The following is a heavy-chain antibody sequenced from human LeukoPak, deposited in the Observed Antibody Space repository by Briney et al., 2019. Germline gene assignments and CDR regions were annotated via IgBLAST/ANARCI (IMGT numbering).Heavy chain of an antibody. CDR2: INPNSGGT. Sequence: VASVKVSCKASGYTFTGYYMHWVRQAPGQGLEWMGWINPNSGGTNYAQKFQGRVTMTRDTSISTAYMELSRLRSDDTAVYYCASLRLAYCGGDCDAFDIWGQGTMVTVSS. D-gene: IGHD2-21*02. CDR3: ASLRLAYCGGDCDAFDI. CDR1: GYTFTGYY. J-gene: IGHJ3*02. V-gene: IGHV1-2*02.